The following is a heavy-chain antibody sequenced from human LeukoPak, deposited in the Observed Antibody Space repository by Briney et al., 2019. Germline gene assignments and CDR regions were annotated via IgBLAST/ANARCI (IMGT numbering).Heavy chain of an antibody. J-gene: IGHJ4*02. CDR3: AREAAVAGVDY. Sequence: GGSLRLSCAASGFTFSSYSMNWVRQAPGKGLEWVSYISSSSTIYYADSVKGRFTISRDNAKNSLYLQMNSLRDEDTAVYYCAREAAVAGVDYWGQGTLVTVSS. CDR1: GFTFSSYS. CDR2: ISSSSTI. V-gene: IGHV3-48*02. D-gene: IGHD6-19*01.